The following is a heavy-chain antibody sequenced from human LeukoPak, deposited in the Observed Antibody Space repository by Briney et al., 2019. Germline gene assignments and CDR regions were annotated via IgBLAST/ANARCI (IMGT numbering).Heavy chain of an antibody. V-gene: IGHV5-51*01. J-gene: IGHJ5*02. CDR3: ARRGKVGANWFDP. D-gene: IGHD3-16*01. CDR1: GYSFPSYR. CDR2: IYPGDSDT. Sequence: GESLKISCKGSGYSFPSYRIGWVRQMPGKGLEWMGIIYPGDSDTRYSPSFQGQVTISADKSISTAYLQWSSLKASDTAMYDCARRGKVGANWFDPWGQGTLVTVSS.